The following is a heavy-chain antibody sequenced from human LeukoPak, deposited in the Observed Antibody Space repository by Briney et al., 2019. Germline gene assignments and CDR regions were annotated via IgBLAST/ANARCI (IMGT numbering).Heavy chain of an antibody. CDR3: AKDLVSLLWFGELPLDY. J-gene: IGHJ4*02. Sequence: PGGSLRLSCAASGFTFSSYAMSWVRQAPGKGLEWVSAISGSGGSTYYADSVKGRFTISRDNSKNTLYLQMNSLRAEDTAVYYCAKDLVSLLWFGELPLDYWGQGTLVTVSS. CDR2: ISGSGGST. V-gene: IGHV3-23*01. D-gene: IGHD3-10*01. CDR1: GFTFSSYA.